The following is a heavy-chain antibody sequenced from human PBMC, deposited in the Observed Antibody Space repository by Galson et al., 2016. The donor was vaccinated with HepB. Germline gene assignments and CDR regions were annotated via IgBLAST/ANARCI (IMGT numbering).Heavy chain of an antibody. D-gene: IGHD6-19*01. Sequence: SLRLSCAASGFAFSIYAMSWVRQAPGKGLEWVSGISGRGGNTYHADSVKGRFTISRKNSKNTLYLQMKSLRADDTAVYYCAKLIEVAGSFDDWGQGALVTVSA. J-gene: IGHJ4*02. CDR1: GFAFSIYA. V-gene: IGHV3-23*01. CDR2: ISGRGGNT. CDR3: AKLIEVAGSFDD.